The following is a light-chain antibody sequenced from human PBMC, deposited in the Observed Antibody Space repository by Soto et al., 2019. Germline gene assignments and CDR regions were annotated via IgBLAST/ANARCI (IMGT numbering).Light chain of an antibody. CDR3: QQSYSTPWT. Sequence: DIQMTQSPASLSASVGDRFTITCLSSQSIRTFLNWYQQKPGKAPNLLIYAASSLQSGVPSRFSGSGSGTDFILSISSLQLEDSATYYCQQSYSTPWTFGQGTKVDIK. V-gene: IGKV1-39*01. CDR1: QSIRTF. J-gene: IGKJ1*01. CDR2: AAS.